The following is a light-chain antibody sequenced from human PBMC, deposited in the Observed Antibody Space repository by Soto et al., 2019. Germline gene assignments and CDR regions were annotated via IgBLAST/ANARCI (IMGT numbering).Light chain of an antibody. Sequence: EIVLTQSPGTLSLSPGERATLSCRASQSVSSSYLAWYQQKPGQAPRLLIYGASSRATGIPDRFSGSGSGTDFTLTISRLEPEDFAVYYCQQYGSSLITFGQ. J-gene: IGKJ5*01. CDR1: QSVSSSY. V-gene: IGKV3-20*01. CDR2: GAS. CDR3: QQYGSSLIT.